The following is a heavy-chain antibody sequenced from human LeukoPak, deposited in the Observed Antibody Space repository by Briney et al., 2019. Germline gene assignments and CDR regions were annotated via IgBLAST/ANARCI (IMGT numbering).Heavy chain of an antibody. CDR3: AKADGSGSYYNFLLDY. CDR1: GFTFDDYA. J-gene: IGHJ4*02. D-gene: IGHD3-10*01. CDR2: ISWNSGSI. V-gene: IGHV3-9*01. Sequence: PGGSLRLSCAASGFTFDDYAMHWVRQAPGKGLEWVSGISWNSGSIGYADSVKGRFTISRDNAKNSLYLQMNSLRAEDTALYYCAKADGSGSYYNFLLDYWGQGTLVTVSS.